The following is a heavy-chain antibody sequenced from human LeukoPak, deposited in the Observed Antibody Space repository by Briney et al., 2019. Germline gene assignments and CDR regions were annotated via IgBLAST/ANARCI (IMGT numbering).Heavy chain of an antibody. V-gene: IGHV3-43D*03. Sequence: GGSLRLSCAASGFTFDDYAMHWVRQAPGKGLEWVSLISWDGGSTYYADSVKGRFTISRDNSKNSLYLQMNSLRAEDTALYYCAKDASGSYGGRFDYWGQGTLVTVSS. J-gene: IGHJ4*02. CDR1: GFTFDDYA. CDR2: ISWDGGST. D-gene: IGHD1-26*01. CDR3: AKDASGSYGGRFDY.